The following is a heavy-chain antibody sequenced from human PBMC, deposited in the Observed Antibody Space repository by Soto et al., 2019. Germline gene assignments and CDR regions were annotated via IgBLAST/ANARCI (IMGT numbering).Heavy chain of an antibody. CDR2: IIPIFGTA. CDR1: GGTFSSYA. V-gene: IGHV1-69*13. D-gene: IGHD6-6*01. J-gene: IGHJ5*02. CDR3: ARDGKSSSSGGWFDP. Sequence: GASVKVSCKASGGTFSSYAISWVRQAPGQGLEWMGGIIPIFGTANYAQKFQGRVTITADESTSTAYMELSSLRSEDTAVYYCARDGKSSSSGGWFDPWGQRTLVTVSS.